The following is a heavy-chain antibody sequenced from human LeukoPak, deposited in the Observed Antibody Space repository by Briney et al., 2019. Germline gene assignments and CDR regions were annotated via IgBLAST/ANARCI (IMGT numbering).Heavy chain of an antibody. CDR1: GFTFSSHW. Sequence: GGSLRLSCAASGFTFSSHWMNWVRQAPGKGLEWVSSISSSSSYIYYADSVKGRFTISRDNAKNSLYLQMNSLRAEDTAVYYCARDTRDSSGYYEYWGQGTLVTVSS. D-gene: IGHD3-22*01. V-gene: IGHV3-21*04. CDR2: ISSSSSYI. CDR3: ARDTRDSSGYYEY. J-gene: IGHJ4*02.